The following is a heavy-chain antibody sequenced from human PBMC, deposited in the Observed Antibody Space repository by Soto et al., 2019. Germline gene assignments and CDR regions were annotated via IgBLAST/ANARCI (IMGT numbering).Heavy chain of an antibody. Sequence: SETLSLTCAVYGGSFIGYYWSWIRQPPGKGLEWIGEINHSGSTNYNPSLKSRVTISVDTSKNQFSLKLSSVTAADTAVYYCARVSAYWGQGTLVTVSS. CDR1: GGSFIGYY. J-gene: IGHJ4*02. D-gene: IGHD3-16*02. V-gene: IGHV4-34*01. CDR2: INHSGST. CDR3: ARVSAY.